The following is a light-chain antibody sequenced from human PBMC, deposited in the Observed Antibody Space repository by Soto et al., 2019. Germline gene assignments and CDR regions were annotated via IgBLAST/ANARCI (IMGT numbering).Light chain of an antibody. J-gene: IGKJ1*01. Sequence: DIQMTQSPSTLAASVGDRVTITCRASQNINDWMAWYQQKPGKAPNLLIYRTSILESGVPSRFSGSGSGTEFTLTISSLQPDDFATYYCKHYHRWTFGPGPKVDIK. CDR2: RTS. V-gene: IGKV1-5*03. CDR1: QNINDW. CDR3: KHYHRWT.